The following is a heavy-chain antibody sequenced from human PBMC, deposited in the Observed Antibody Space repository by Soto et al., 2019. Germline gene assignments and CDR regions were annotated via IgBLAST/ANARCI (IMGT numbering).Heavy chain of an antibody. CDR2: IIPIFGTA. CDR3: ARGGTMVRGVIRNPIGCCYYGIGV. V-gene: IGHV1-69*13. Sequence: GASVKVSCKASGGTFSSYAISWVRQAPGQGLEWMGGIIPIFGTANYAQKFQGRVTITADESTSTAYMELSSLRSEDTAVYYCARGGTMVRGVIRNPIGCCYYGIGVWGQGSTGTVSS. J-gene: IGHJ6*02. CDR1: GGTFSSYA. D-gene: IGHD3-10*01.